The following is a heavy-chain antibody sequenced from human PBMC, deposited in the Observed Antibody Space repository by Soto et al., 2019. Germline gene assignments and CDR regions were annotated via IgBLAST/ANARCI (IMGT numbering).Heavy chain of an antibody. V-gene: IGHV1-8*01. Sequence: GASVKVSCKASGYTFTSYDINWVRQATGQGLEWMGWMNPNSGNTGYAQKFQGRVTMTRNTSISTAYMELSSLRSEDTAVYYCAREGGYYDFWSGYSWPPTNSGMDVWGQGTTVTVSS. D-gene: IGHD3-3*01. CDR1: GYTFTSYD. J-gene: IGHJ6*02. CDR2: MNPNSGNT. CDR3: AREGGYYDFWSGYSWPPTNSGMDV.